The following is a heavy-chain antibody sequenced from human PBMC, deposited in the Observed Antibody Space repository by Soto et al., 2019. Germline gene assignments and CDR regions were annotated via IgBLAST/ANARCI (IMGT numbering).Heavy chain of an antibody. CDR2: IFYSGTT. J-gene: IGHJ6*02. D-gene: IGHD1-1*01. CDR3: ARDLWVEPELYYYGMDV. Sequence: SETLSLTCTVSGDSISSADYYWSWIRQTPGKGLEWIGHIFYSGTTYYNPSLKSRLTISVDTSKNHFSLRLTSVTAADTAVYYCARDLWVEPELYYYGMDVWGQGTTVTV. V-gene: IGHV4-30-4*01. CDR1: GDSISSADYY.